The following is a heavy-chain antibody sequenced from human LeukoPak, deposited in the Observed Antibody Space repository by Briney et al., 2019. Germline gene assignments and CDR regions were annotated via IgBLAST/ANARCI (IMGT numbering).Heavy chain of an antibody. CDR3: VKRRATIISLDQ. J-gene: IGHJ4*02. CDR1: GFTFRDFA. V-gene: IGHV3-23*01. Sequence: GGSLRLSCAASGFTFRDFAISWVRQAPGKGLASVSAASGSGGSTYYADSVKGRFTISRDQSKNTVYLQMNNLRAEDPAVYYCVKRRATIISLDQWGQGTLVTVSS. D-gene: IGHD5-24*01. CDR2: ASGSGGST.